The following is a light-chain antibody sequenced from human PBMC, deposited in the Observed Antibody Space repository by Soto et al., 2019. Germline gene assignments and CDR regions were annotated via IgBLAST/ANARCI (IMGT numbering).Light chain of an antibody. CDR3: QQYDGLPWT. CDR2: GAS. V-gene: IGKV3-20*01. CDR1: QAASSND. Sequence: QSPGTLSSSPGARATPSCSAGQAASSNDLAWYQQKPGKAPRLLISGASGWTTGVPDRFSGSGSGTDFTLTIDSLESEDFAVYYCQQYDGLPWTFGQGTKVDIK. J-gene: IGKJ1*01.